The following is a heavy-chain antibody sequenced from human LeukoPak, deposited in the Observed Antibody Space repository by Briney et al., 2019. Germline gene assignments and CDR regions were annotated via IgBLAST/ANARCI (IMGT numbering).Heavy chain of an antibody. V-gene: IGHV3-74*01. J-gene: IGHJ4*02. Sequence: GGSLRLSCAASGLTFSSTWMNWVRQGPGKGLEWVSRITSDGSSTIYADSVKGRFTISRDNAKSTVYLQMNGLRAEDTAVYFCARDRYYIFDYWGQGAPVTVSS. D-gene: IGHD3-10*01. CDR2: ITSDGSST. CDR1: GLTFSSTW. CDR3: ARDRYYIFDY.